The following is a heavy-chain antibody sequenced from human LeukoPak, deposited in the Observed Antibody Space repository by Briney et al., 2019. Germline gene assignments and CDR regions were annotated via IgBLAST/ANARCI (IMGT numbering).Heavy chain of an antibody. Sequence: PGGSLRLSCAASGFTFDDYAMHWVRQGPGKSLEWVSLINENGDIAYYGDSVRGRFTVSRDNAKNSLYLQMNSLTTEDTALYYCAKARWEPNFDYWGQGTPGHRLL. J-gene: IGHJ4*02. CDR2: INENGDIA. CDR3: AKARWEPNFDY. CDR1: GFTFDDYA. V-gene: IGHV3-43*02. D-gene: IGHD1-26*01.